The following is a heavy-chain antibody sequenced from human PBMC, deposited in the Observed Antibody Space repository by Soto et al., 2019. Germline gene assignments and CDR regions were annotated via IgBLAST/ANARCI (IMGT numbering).Heavy chain of an antibody. Sequence: SVKVSCKASGGTFSSYAISWVRQAPGQGLEWMGGIIPIFGTANYAQKFQGRVTITADKSTSTAYMELSSLRSEDTAVYYCAPHYYGSGSFWKGPWGQGTLVTAPQ. D-gene: IGHD3-10*01. CDR2: IIPIFGTA. CDR1: GGTFSSYA. V-gene: IGHV1-69*06. J-gene: IGHJ5*02. CDR3: APHYYGSGSFWKGP.